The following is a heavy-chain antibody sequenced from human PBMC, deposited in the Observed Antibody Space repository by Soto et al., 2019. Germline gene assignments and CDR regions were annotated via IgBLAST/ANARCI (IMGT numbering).Heavy chain of an antibody. V-gene: IGHV4-39*01. CDR1: SVSISSSLYY. CDR2: INYSGST. Sequence: SETLSLTCTVSSVSISSSLYYWGWIRQPPGKGLEWIGSINYSGSTYYNPSLNSRVTISVDTSKNQYSPKVNSVPAAHTAVYYCARHRIGVGAVATPNWFDSWDQETPDTASS. D-gene: IGHD2-15*01. J-gene: IGHJ5*01. CDR3: ARHRIGVGAVATPNWFDS.